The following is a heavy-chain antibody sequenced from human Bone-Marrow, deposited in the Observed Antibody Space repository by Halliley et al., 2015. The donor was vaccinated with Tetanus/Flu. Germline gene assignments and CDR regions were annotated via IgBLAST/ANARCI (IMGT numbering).Heavy chain of an antibody. J-gene: IGHJ6*02. CDR2: IYHSGNT. V-gene: IGHV4-4*02. CDR1: GGSINSHF. D-gene: IGHD3-22*01. CDR3: ARRMSGYYPYVYYYGMDV. Sequence: TLSLTCTVSGGSINSHFWSWVRQSPEKGLEWIGEIYHSGNTNYNPSLESRVTMSVDKSKSQFSLKLTSVTAADTAAYYCARRMSGYYPYVYYYGMDVWGQGTTVTVSS.